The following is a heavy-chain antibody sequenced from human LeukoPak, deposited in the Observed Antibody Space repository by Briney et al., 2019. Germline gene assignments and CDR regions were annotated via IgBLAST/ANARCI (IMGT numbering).Heavy chain of an antibody. V-gene: IGHV3-30*18. J-gene: IGHJ4*02. CDR3: AKDVGSGWESYFDY. Sequence: GRSLRLSCAASGFTFSSYGMHWVRQAPGKGLEWVAVISYDGSNKYYADSVKGRFTISRDNSKNTLYLQMNSLRAEDTAVYYCAKDVGSGWESYFDYWSQGTLVTVSS. CDR2: ISYDGSNK. CDR1: GFTFSSYG. D-gene: IGHD6-19*01.